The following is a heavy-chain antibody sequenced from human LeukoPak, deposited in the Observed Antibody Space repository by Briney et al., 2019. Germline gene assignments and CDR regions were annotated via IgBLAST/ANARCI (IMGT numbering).Heavy chain of an antibody. V-gene: IGHV3-64*01. D-gene: IGHD3-22*01. J-gene: IGHJ4*02. CDR2: ISSNGGST. Sequence: AGGSLRLSCAASGFTFSRYAMHWVRQAPGKGLESVSAISSNGGSTYYANSVKGRFTISRDNSKNALYLQMNSLRAEDTAVYYCAKGGYYERPWYFDYWGQGTLVTVSS. CDR3: AKGGYYERPWYFDY. CDR1: GFTFSRYA.